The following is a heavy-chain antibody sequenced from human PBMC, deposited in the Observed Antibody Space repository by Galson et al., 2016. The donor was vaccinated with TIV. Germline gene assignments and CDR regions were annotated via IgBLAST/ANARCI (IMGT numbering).Heavy chain of an antibody. D-gene: IGHD5-18*01. V-gene: IGHV1-3*04. CDR2: TNTNKTET. CDR3: ARGGYNYGPRRLFVDY. Sequence: SGKVSGKAPGDTCKTDEKNKKNQTPQQTKNKTRTTNTNKTETKIPKKKQRRVTITRDTAASTAYMELSSLTSEDAAVYFCARGGYNYGPRRLFVDYWGQGTLVTVSS. CDR1: GDTCKTDE. J-gene: IGHJ4*02.